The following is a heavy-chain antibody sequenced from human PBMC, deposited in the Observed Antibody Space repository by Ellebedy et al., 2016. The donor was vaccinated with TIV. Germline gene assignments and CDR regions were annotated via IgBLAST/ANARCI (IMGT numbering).Heavy chain of an antibody. CDR3: ASQIRMSYQLLWRGYGMDV. J-gene: IGHJ6*02. CDR2: IDPSDSFT. V-gene: IGHV5-10-1*01. Sequence: PGGSLRLSCKVSGYSFTSYWISWVRQMPGKGLEWMGRIDPSDSFTNYNPSFQGHVTISADKSISTAYLQWSSLETSDTAMYFCASQIRMSYQLLWRGYGMDVWGQGTAVTVSS. CDR1: GYSFTSYW. D-gene: IGHD2-2*01.